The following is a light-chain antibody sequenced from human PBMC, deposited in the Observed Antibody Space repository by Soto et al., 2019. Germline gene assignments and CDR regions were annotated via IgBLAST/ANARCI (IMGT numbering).Light chain of an antibody. CDR3: CSYAGTTTIYV. CDR2: EVS. Sequence: QSALTQPAYVSGSPGQSITISCTGTSSDVGTYNLVSWYQQHPGKAPKLMIYEVSKRPSGVSNRFSGSKSGNTASLTISGLQAEDEADYYCCSYAGTTTIYVFGIGTKVTVL. CDR1: SSDVGTYNL. J-gene: IGLJ1*01. V-gene: IGLV2-23*02.